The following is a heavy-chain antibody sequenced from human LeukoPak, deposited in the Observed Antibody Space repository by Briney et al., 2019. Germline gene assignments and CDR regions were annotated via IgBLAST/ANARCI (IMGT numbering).Heavy chain of an antibody. Sequence: SVKVSCKASGGTFSSYAISWVRQAPGQGLEWMGGIIPIFGTANYAQKFQGRVTITADESTSTAYMELSSLRSEDTAVYYCARSLYDSSGYYYGKYYFDYWGQGTLVTVSS. CDR3: ARSLYDSSGYYYGKYYFDY. CDR1: GGTFSSYA. D-gene: IGHD3-22*01. V-gene: IGHV1-69*13. CDR2: IIPIFGTA. J-gene: IGHJ4*02.